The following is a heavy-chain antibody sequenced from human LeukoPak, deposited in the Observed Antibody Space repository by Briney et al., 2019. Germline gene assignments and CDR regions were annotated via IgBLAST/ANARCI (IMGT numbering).Heavy chain of an antibody. CDR2: IYHTGSS. V-gene: IGHV4-30-2*01. Sequence: SETLSLTCTVSGGSISGSGYYWSWIRQPPGKGLEWIGYIYHTGSSYYNPSLASRVTISVDRSKNQFSLRLTSVTAADTAVFYCARGGVGPTTNWFDPWGQGTLVTVSS. D-gene: IGHD1-26*01. CDR3: ARGGVGPTTNWFDP. CDR1: GGSISGSGYY. J-gene: IGHJ5*02.